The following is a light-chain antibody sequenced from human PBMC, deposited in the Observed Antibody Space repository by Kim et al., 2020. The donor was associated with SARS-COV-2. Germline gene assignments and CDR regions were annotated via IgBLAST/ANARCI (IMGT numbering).Light chain of an antibody. V-gene: IGLV3-19*01. Sequence: AVGQTVRITSQGDSFRSYYASRYQQKPGQAPVLGIYGKNNRPSGIPDRFSCASSGNTASLTITGAQEEDEADYYCNSRDSSGNLVVFGGGTQLTVL. CDR2: GKN. J-gene: IGLJ2*01. CDR1: SFRSYY. CDR3: NSRDSSGNLVV.